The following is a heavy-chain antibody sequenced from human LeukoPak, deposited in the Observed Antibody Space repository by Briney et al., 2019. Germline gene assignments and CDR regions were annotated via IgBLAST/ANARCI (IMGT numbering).Heavy chain of an antibody. D-gene: IGHD2-2*01. V-gene: IGHV4-39*01. CDR2: IYYSGST. Sequence: ASETLSLTCTVSDGSISSGSYYWGWIRQPPGKGLEWIGSIYYSGSTYYNPSLKSRVTISVDTSKNQFSLKLSSVTAADTAVYYCARMYQLLHFDYWGQGTLVTVSS. J-gene: IGHJ4*02. CDR3: ARMYQLLHFDY. CDR1: DGSISSGSYY.